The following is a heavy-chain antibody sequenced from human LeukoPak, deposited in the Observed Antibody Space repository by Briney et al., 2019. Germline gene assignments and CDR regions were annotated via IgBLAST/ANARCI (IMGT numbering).Heavy chain of an antibody. Sequence: PGGSLRLSCAASGFTFSSYEMNWVRQAPGKGLEWVSYISSSGSTIYYADSVKGRFTISRDNAKNSLYLQMNSLRAEDTAVYYCARVALRYFDRKNWFDPWGQGTLVTVSS. CDR1: GFTFSSYE. J-gene: IGHJ5*02. CDR3: ARVALRYFDRKNWFDP. V-gene: IGHV3-48*03. D-gene: IGHD3-9*01. CDR2: ISSSGSTI.